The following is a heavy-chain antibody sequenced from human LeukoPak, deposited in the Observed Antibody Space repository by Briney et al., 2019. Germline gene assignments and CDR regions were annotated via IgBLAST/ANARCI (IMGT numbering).Heavy chain of an antibody. Sequence: ASVKVSCKASGGTFSSYAISWVRQAPGQGLEWMGGIIPIFGTANYAQKFQGRVTITADKSTSTAYMELSSLRSDDTAVHYCARARRDGYNWFDPWGQGTLVTVSS. V-gene: IGHV1-69*06. CDR2: IIPIFGTA. J-gene: IGHJ5*02. D-gene: IGHD5-24*01. CDR1: GGTFSSYA. CDR3: ARARRDGYNWFDP.